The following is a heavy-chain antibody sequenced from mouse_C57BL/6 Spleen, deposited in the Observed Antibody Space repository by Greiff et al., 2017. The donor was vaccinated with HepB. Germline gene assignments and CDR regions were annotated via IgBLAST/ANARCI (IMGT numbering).Heavy chain of an antibody. J-gene: IGHJ2*01. D-gene: IGHD1-1*01. V-gene: IGHV1-26*01. Sequence: EVQLQQSGPELVKPGASVKISCKASGYKFTDYYMNWVKQSHGKSLEWIGDINPNNGGTSYNQKFKGKATLTVDKSSSTAYMELRSLTSEDSAVYYCARSVTTVVPFDYWGQGTTLTVSS. CDR2: INPNNGGT. CDR3: ARSVTTVVPFDY. CDR1: GYKFTDYY.